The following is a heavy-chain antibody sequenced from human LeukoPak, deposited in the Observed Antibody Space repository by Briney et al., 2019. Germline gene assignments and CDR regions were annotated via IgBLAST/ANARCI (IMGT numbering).Heavy chain of an antibody. CDR2: IYTSGST. J-gene: IGHJ4*02. D-gene: IGHD6-13*01. CDR1: GGSISNYY. Sequence: SETLSLACTGSGGSISNYYWIWIRQPAGKGLEWIGRIYTSGSTNYNPSLKSRVTMSVDASKNQFSLRLGSVTAADTAVYYCAREAIAAAGRSFDYWGPGTLVTVSS. V-gene: IGHV4-4*07. CDR3: AREAIAAAGRSFDY.